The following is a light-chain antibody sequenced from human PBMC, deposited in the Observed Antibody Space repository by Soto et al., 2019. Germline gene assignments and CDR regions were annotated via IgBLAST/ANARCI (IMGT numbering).Light chain of an antibody. V-gene: IGKV3-15*01. CDR1: QSVRNN. J-gene: IGKJ1*01. CDR3: QQYNKWPPWT. Sequence: EIVMTQSPVTLSVSPGEGATLFCRASQSVRNNLAWYQQKPGLAPRLLIYAVSTSATGVPARFSGNGSETEFTLTIGGMQSDDFALNYCQQYNKWPPWTFGQGTKVEIK. CDR2: AVS.